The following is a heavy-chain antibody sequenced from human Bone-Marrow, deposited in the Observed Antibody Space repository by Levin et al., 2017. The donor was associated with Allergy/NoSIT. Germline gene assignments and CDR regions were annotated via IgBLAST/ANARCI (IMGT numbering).Heavy chain of an antibody. CDR3: ARGPLRGGSYRHFDY. CDR2: IIPIFGTA. D-gene: IGHD1-26*01. J-gene: IGHJ4*02. V-gene: IGHV1-69*01. Sequence: GGSLRLSCKASGGTFSSYAISWVRQAPGQGLEWMGGIIPIFGTANYAQKFQGRVTITADESTSTAYMELSSLRSEDTAVYYCARGPLRGGSYRHFDYWGQGTLVTVSS. CDR1: GGTFSSYA.